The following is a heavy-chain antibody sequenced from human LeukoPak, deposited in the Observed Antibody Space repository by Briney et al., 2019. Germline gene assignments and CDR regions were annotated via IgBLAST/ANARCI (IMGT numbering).Heavy chain of an antibody. CDR2: IYYSGST. J-gene: IGHJ4*02. D-gene: IGHD3-9*01. CDR3: ARAPPHYDILTGDYGYYFDY. CDR1: GGSISSGDYY. V-gene: IGHV4-30-4*01. Sequence: SETLSLTCTVSGGSISSGDYYWSWIRQPPGKGLEWIGYIYYSGSTYYNPSLKSRVTISVDTSKNQFSLKLSSVTAADTAVYYCARAPPHYDILTGDYGYYFDYWGRETLVTVSS.